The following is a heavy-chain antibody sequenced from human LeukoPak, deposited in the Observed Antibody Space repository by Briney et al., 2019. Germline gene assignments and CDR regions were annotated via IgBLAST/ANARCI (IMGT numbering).Heavy chain of an antibody. J-gene: IGHJ5*02. CDR2: IYTSGST. CDR3: ARGNTYYYASGSNNWFDP. Sequence: SETLSLTCTVSGASISSGNYYWSWIRQPAGKGLEWIGRIYTSGSTNYTPSLKSRVTISVDTSKNQFSLKLSSVTAADTAVYYCARGNTYYYASGSNNWFDPWGQGTLVTVSS. V-gene: IGHV4-61*02. CDR1: GASISSGNYY. D-gene: IGHD3-10*01.